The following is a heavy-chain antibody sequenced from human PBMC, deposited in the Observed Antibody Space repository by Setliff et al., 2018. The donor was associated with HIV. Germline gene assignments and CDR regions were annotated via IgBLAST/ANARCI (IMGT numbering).Heavy chain of an antibody. J-gene: IGHJ3*02. CDR3: ARWARPLAYCGGDCPYDAFDI. D-gene: IGHD2-21*02. CDR1: GYSFATYW. CDR2: IYPGDSDT. Sequence: PGESLKISCKGSGYSFATYWIAWVRQMPGRGLELMGIIYPGDSDTRYSPSFQGQVTISADKSISTAYLQWSSLKASDTAMYYCARWARPLAYCGGDCPYDAFDIWGQGTMVTVSS. V-gene: IGHV5-51*01.